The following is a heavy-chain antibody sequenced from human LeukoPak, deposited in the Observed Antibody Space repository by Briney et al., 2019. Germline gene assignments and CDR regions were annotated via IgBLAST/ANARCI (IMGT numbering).Heavy chain of an antibody. D-gene: IGHD3-22*01. V-gene: IGHV1-2*02. CDR2: INPNSGGT. Sequence: ASVKVSCKASGYTFTGYYMYWVRQAPGQGLEWMGWINPNSGGTNYAQKFQGRVTMTRDTSISTAYMELSRLRSDDTAVYYCARTNSGYYDAGLDYWGQGTLVTVSS. CDR1: GYTFTGYY. CDR3: ARTNSGYYDAGLDY. J-gene: IGHJ4*02.